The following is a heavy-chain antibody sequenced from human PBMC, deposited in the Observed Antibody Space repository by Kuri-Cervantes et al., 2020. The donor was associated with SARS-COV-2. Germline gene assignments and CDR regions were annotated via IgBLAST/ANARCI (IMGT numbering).Heavy chain of an antibody. J-gene: IGHJ4*02. V-gene: IGHV4-34*01. D-gene: IGHD2-2*01. CDR2: INHSGST. Sequence: GSLRLSCTVSGGSISSYYWSWIRQPPGKGLEWIGEINHSGSTNYNPSLKSRVTISVGTSKNQFSLKLSSVTAADTAVYYCARGSVVPAANDYWGQGTLVTVSS. CDR1: GGSISSYY. CDR3: ARGSVVPAANDY.